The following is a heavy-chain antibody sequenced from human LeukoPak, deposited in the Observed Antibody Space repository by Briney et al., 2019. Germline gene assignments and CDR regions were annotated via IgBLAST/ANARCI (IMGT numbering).Heavy chain of an antibody. CDR2: INSDGFTT. CDR1: GFTFSTYW. CDR3: TSGISVASTRGYFDY. V-gene: IGHV3-74*01. J-gene: IGHJ4*02. D-gene: IGHD6-19*01. Sequence: GSLRPSCAASGFTFSTYWMHWVRQAPGKGLVWVSRINSDGFTTNYADSVKGRFTISRDNAKNTLYLQMNSLRAEDTAVYYCTSGISVASTRGYFDYWGQGTLVTVSS.